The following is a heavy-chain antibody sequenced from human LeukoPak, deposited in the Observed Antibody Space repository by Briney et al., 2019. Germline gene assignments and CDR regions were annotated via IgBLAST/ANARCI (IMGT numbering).Heavy chain of an antibody. D-gene: IGHD6-13*01. Sequence: SVKVSCKASGYTFSSYYMHWVRQAPGQGLEWMGRIIPILGIANYAQKFQGRVTITADKSTSTAYMELSSLRSEDTAVYYCARIAAAGYSHFFDPWGQGTLVTVSS. CDR3: ARIAAAGYSHFFDP. J-gene: IGHJ5*02. CDR2: IIPILGIA. CDR1: GYTFSSYY. V-gene: IGHV1-69*02.